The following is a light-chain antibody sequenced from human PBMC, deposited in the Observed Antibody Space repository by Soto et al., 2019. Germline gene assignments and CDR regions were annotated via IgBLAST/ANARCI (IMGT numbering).Light chain of an antibody. Sequence: EIVLTQSPATLSLSPGERATLSCRASQSVSSYLAWYQQKPGQAPRLLIYDASNRATGIPARCSGGGSGTDSTLTISSREPEDFAIDYCQQRSNWPPVTFGGGTKVEIK. J-gene: IGKJ4*01. CDR1: QSVSSY. CDR3: QQRSNWPPVT. CDR2: DAS. V-gene: IGKV3-11*01.